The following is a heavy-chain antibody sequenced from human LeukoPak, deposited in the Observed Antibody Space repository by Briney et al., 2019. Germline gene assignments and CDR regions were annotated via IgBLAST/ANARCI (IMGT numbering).Heavy chain of an antibody. CDR3: ARRRKRAGESSSSLYVFDI. Sequence: GESLKISCKGSGYSFTNYWIVWVRLMPGKGLEWMGMIYPGDSDTRYSPSFQGQVTISADKSISTAYLQWSSLKASDTAMYYCARRRKRAGESSSSLYVFDIWGQGTMVTVSS. J-gene: IGHJ3*02. CDR2: IYPGDSDT. D-gene: IGHD2-2*01. V-gene: IGHV5-51*01. CDR1: GYSFTNYW.